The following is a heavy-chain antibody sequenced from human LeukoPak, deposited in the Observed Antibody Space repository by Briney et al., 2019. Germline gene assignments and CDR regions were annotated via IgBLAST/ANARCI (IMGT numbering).Heavy chain of an antibody. CDR3: ARLKGGFLEYLFFDY. D-gene: IGHD3-3*01. V-gene: IGHV4-39*01. J-gene: IGHJ4*02. CDR2: IYYGGST. CDR1: GGPISSSTYY. Sequence: SETLSLTCTVSGGPISSSTYYWGWVRQPPGKGLQWIGSIYYGGSTYYNPSLKSRVTISVDTSKNQFSLKLSSVTAADTAVYFCARLKGGFLEYLFFDYWGQGTLVTVSS.